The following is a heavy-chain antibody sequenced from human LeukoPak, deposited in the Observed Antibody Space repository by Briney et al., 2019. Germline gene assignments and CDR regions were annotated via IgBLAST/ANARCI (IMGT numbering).Heavy chain of an antibody. CDR1: GYSISSGYY. J-gene: IGHJ4*02. CDR3: ARILVGASDY. V-gene: IGHV4-38-2*01. CDR2: IYHSGST. D-gene: IGHD1-26*01. Sequence: SETLSLTCAVSGYSISSGYYWGWIRQPPGKGLEWIGSIYHSGSTYYNPSLKSRVTISVDTSKSQFSLKLSSVTAADTAVYYCARILVGASDYWGQGTLVTVSS.